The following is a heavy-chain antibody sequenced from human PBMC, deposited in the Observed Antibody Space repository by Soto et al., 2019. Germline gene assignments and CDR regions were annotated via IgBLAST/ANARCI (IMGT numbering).Heavy chain of an antibody. CDR1: GGSFSTYG. CDR3: ARNPRSDY. J-gene: IGHJ4*02. CDR2: IIPKFGTT. V-gene: IGHV1-69*06. Sequence: GASVKVSCKASGGSFSTYGINWVRLAPGQGLEWMGGIIPKFGTTNYAQNFQGRVTITADKSTSTAYLQWSSLKASDTATYYCARNPRSDYWGQGTLVTVSS.